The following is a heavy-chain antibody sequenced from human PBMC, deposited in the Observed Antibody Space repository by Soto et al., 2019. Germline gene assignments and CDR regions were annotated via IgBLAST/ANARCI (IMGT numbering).Heavy chain of an antibody. D-gene: IGHD1-7*01. J-gene: IGHJ3*02. CDR1: GGSVSSYY. CDR3: ARKLTLGAFDI. Sequence: SETLSLTCTVSGGSVSSYYWSWIRQSPEKGLEWIGYIYYSGSTNYNPSLKSRVTISVDTSKNQFSLKLSSVTAADTAVYYCARKLTLGAFDIWGQGTMVTVSS. V-gene: IGHV4-59*08. CDR2: IYYSGST.